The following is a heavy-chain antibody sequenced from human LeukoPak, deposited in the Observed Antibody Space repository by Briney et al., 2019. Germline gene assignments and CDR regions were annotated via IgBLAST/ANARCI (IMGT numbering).Heavy chain of an antibody. V-gene: IGHV3-23*01. Sequence: GGSLRLSCAASGFTFSSYAMSWVRQAPGKGLEWVSGISGSGGSTFYADSVKGRFTISRDNSKNTLYLQMNSLRAEDTALYYCAKDTSGWYIDYWGQGTLVTVSS. CDR3: AKDTSGWYIDY. CDR2: ISGSGGST. CDR1: GFTFSSYA. J-gene: IGHJ4*02. D-gene: IGHD6-19*01.